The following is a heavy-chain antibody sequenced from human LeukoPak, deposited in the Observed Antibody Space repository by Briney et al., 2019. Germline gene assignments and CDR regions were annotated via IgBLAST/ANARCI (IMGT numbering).Heavy chain of an antibody. CDR2: INHSGNT. J-gene: IGHJ4*02. V-gene: IGHV4-34*01. Sequence: SETLSLTCAVYGGSFSGYYWSWIRQPPGKGLEWIGEINHSGNTNYNPSLKSRVTISLGTSKNQFSLKLTSVTAADTAVYYCARDNYYDSSGYYPFDYWGQGTLVTVSS. CDR3: ARDNYYDSSGYYPFDY. CDR1: GGSFSGYY. D-gene: IGHD3-22*01.